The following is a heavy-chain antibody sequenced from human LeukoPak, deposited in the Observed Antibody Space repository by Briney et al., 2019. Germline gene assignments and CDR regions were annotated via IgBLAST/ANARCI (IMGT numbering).Heavy chain of an antibody. J-gene: IGHJ4*02. Sequence: GGSLRLSCRASGFTFSRYSMNWVRQAPGKGLEWVSYIGRLGGTKSYADSVQGRFTISRDNVRNSLYLQMDSLRAEDTAVYFCAKSRDDYNLFDYWGQGILVTVSS. CDR3: AKSRDDYNLFDY. V-gene: IGHV3-48*01. CDR1: GFTFSRYS. D-gene: IGHD5-24*01. CDR2: IGRLGGTK.